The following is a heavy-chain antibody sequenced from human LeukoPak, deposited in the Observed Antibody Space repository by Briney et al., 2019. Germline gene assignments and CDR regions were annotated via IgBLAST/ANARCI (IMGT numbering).Heavy chain of an antibody. Sequence: ASVKVSCKASGYTFTSYYMHWVRQAPGQGLEWMGIINPSGGSTSYAQKFQGRVTMTRDTSTSTVYMELSSLRSEGTAVYYCASPIVGATSPYYYYGMDVWGQGTTVTVSS. CDR1: GYTFTSYY. V-gene: IGHV1-46*01. D-gene: IGHD1-26*01. J-gene: IGHJ6*02. CDR3: ASPIVGATSPYYYYGMDV. CDR2: INPSGGST.